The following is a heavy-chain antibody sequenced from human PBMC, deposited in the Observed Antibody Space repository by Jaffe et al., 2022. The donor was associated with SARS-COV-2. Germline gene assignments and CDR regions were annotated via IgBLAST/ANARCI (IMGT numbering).Heavy chain of an antibody. D-gene: IGHD2-15*01. CDR1: GYTFTGYY. Sequence: QVQLVQSGAEVKKPGASVKVSCKASGYTFTGYYMHWVRQAPGQGLEWMGWINPNSGGTNYAQKFQGRVTMTRDTSISTAYMELSRLRSDDTAVYYCARGDCSGGSCYSDETKEIGDYYYGMDVWGQGTTVTVSS. CDR3: ARGDCSGGSCYSDETKEIGDYYYGMDV. V-gene: IGHV1-2*02. CDR2: INPNSGGT. J-gene: IGHJ6*02.